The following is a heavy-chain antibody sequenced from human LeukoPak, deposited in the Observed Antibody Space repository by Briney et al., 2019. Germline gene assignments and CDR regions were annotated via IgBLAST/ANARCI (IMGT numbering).Heavy chain of an antibody. CDR1: GGTFTSYA. D-gene: IGHD2-21*02. V-gene: IGHV1-69*13. J-gene: IGHJ5*02. CDR3: AVEKGDSARQGPKQRTNWLDP. CDR2: IIPIYGTA. Sequence: ASVKVSCKASGGTFTSYAFSWVRQAPGQGLEWMGGIIPIYGTANYAQKFQGRVTITPDESTSTAYMELSSLGSEDTAVYYCAVEKGDSARQGPKQRTNWLDPWGQGTLVTVSS.